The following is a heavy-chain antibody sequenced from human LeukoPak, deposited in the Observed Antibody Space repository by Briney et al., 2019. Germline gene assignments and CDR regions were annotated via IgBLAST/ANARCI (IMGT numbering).Heavy chain of an antibody. D-gene: IGHD1-26*01. J-gene: IGHJ4*02. CDR2: IKSDGSEK. Sequence: GGSLRLSCAASGFTFSSYWMSWVRQAPGRGLEWVANIKSDGSEKYYVDSLKGRFTISRDNSKNTLFLQMNSLRVEDTAVYYCAKDGIRSGNYPNYFDYWGQGALVTVSS. V-gene: IGHV3-7*01. CDR1: GFTFSSYW. CDR3: AKDGIRSGNYPNYFDY.